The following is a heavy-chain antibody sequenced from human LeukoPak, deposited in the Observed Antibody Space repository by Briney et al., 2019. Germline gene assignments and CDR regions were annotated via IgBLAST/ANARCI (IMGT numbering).Heavy chain of an antibody. V-gene: IGHV1-8*01. Sequence: GASVKVSCKASGYTFINYDIMWVRQATGQGLEWMGWMNSNSGNTGYAQKFQGRVTMTRDTSMSIAYMELSSLRFEDTAVYYCTRGRGGTIVRGYMDYWGQGTLVTVSS. D-gene: IGHD3-10*01. CDR1: GYTFINYD. CDR2: MNSNSGNT. J-gene: IGHJ4*02. CDR3: TRGRGGTIVRGYMDY.